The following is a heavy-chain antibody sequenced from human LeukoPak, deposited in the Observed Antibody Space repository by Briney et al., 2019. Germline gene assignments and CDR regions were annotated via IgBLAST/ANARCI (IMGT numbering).Heavy chain of an antibody. CDR2: ISSDGSRV. V-gene: IGHV3-74*01. Sequence: GGSLRLSCAASGFTFSSYAMHWVRQAPGKGLEWVSHISSDGSRVTYADSVKGRFTISRDNAKNTLYLQINSLRDEDTAVYYCAKDDAWLQYNDWGQGTLVTVSS. CDR3: AKDDAWLQYND. CDR1: GFTFSSYA. J-gene: IGHJ4*02. D-gene: IGHD5-24*01.